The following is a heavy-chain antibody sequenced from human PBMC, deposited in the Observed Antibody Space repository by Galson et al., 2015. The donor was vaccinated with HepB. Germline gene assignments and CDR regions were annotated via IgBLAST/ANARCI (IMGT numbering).Heavy chain of an antibody. V-gene: IGHV3-33*01. CDR3: SRGGYYDFWSDAFDI. CDR1: GFTFSTYG. CDR2: IWYDGTNK. D-gene: IGHD3-3*01. J-gene: IGHJ3*02. Sequence: SLRLSCAASGFTFSTYGLHWVRQAPGKGLEWVSVIWYDGTNKYYADSVKGRFTISRDDSKSVAYLQMNSLKTEDTAVYYCSRGGYYDFWSDAFDIWGQGTMVTVSS.